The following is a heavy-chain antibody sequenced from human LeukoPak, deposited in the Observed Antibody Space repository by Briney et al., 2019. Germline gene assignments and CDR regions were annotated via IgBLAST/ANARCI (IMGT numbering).Heavy chain of an antibody. Sequence: PGGSLRLSCAASGFTFNNYAMNWVRQAPGKGLEWVSAISGSGGSTYYADSVKGRFTISRDNSKNTLYLQMNSLRAEDTAVYYCAKQEMRAAAGTSDYWGQGTLVTVSS. CDR1: GFTFNNYA. CDR3: AKQEMRAAAGTSDY. V-gene: IGHV3-23*01. D-gene: IGHD6-13*01. J-gene: IGHJ4*02. CDR2: ISGSGGST.